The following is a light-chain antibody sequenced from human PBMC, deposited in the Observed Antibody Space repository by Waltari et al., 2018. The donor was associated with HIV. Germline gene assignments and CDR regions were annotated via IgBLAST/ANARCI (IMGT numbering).Light chain of an antibody. J-gene: IGKJ1*01. Sequence: DIQLTQSPSTLSASVGDRVTITCRASQSIRSWLAWYQQKPGKAPTLLIYKASSLESRVPSRFSGSESGTEFTLTISSLQPDDFATYYCQQYNIYWTFGQGTKVEIK. CDR3: QQYNIYWT. CDR2: KAS. CDR1: QSIRSW. V-gene: IGKV1-5*03.